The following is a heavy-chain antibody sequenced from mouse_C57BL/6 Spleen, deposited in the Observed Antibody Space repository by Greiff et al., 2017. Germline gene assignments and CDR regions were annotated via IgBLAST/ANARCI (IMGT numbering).Heavy chain of an antibody. V-gene: IGHV1-69*01. D-gene: IGHD3-2*02. Sequence: QVQLQQPGAELVMPGASVKLSCKASGYTFTSYWMHWVTQRPGQGLEWIGEIDPSDSYTNYNQKFKGKSTLTVDKSSSTAYMQLSSLTSEDSAVYYCARQAQSYAMDYWGQGTSVTVSS. J-gene: IGHJ4*01. CDR3: ARQAQSYAMDY. CDR1: GYTFTSYW. CDR2: IDPSDSYT.